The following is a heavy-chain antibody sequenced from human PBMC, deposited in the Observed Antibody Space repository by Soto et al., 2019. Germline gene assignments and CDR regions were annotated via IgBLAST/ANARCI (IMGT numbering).Heavy chain of an antibody. CDR3: ARDRTRRVTTSGYYGMDV. D-gene: IGHD4-17*01. Sequence: SETLSLTCTVSGGSISSGGYYWSWIRQHPGKGPEWIGYIYYSGSTYYNPSLKSRVTISVDTSKNQFSLKLSSVTAADTAVYYCARDRTRRVTTSGYYGMDVWGQGTTVTVS. J-gene: IGHJ6*02. CDR1: GGSISSGGYY. CDR2: IYYSGST. V-gene: IGHV4-31*03.